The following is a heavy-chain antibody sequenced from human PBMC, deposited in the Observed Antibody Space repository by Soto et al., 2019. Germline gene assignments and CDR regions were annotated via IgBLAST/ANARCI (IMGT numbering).Heavy chain of an antibody. V-gene: IGHV1-2*02. D-gene: IGHD2-2*01. Sequence: QVLLVQSGAEVRKPGASVKVSCKASGYTFNGYYMHWVRQAPGQGLEWMGWINPNGGGTDYAQKFQGRVTMTRDTSISTAYMELTNLRSDDTAVYYCAREVGIPAAKNWFDSWGQGTLVTVSS. CDR2: INPNGGGT. CDR1: GYTFNGYY. CDR3: AREVGIPAAKNWFDS. J-gene: IGHJ5*01.